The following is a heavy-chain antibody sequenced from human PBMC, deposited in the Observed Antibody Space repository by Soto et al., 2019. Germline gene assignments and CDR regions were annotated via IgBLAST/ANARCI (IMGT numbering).Heavy chain of an antibody. J-gene: IGHJ6*03. D-gene: IGHD3-10*01. CDR2: INHSGST. CDR3: ASPRGRKNYYGSGSYYNMDV. V-gene: IGHV4-34*01. CDR1: GGSLSGYY. Sequence: SETLSLTWAVYGGSLSGYYWSWIRQPPGKGLEWIGEINHSGSTNYNPSLKSRVTISVDTSKNQFSLKLSSVTAADTAVYYCASPRGRKNYYGSGSYYNMDVWGKGTTVTVSS.